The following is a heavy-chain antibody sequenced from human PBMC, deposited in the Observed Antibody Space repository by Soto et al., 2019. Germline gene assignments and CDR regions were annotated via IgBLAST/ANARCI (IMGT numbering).Heavy chain of an antibody. D-gene: IGHD3-10*01. J-gene: IGHJ6*02. CDR3: ARSSSYGSGRYYYYHGMDV. Sequence: SWTLSLTCAVYGGSFSGYYWSWIRQPPGKGLEWIGEINHSGSTNYNPSLKSRVTISVDTSKNQFSLKLSSVTAADTAVYYCARSSSYGSGRYYYYHGMDVWGHGTTVTVSS. CDR2: INHSGST. CDR1: GGSFSGYY. V-gene: IGHV4-34*01.